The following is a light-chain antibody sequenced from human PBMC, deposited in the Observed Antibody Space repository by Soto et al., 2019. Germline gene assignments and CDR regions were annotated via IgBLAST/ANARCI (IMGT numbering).Light chain of an antibody. V-gene: IGLV2-14*01. CDR3: SSYTGSSTLYV. Sequence: QSALAQAAYVSGSPGQSITISCTGTISDIGGYNYVSWYQQHPGKVPKLMIFEVSNRPSGVSYRFSGSKYGNTASLTISGLQAEDEADYYCSSYTGSSTLYVFGTGTKVTVL. CDR1: ISDIGGYNY. CDR2: EVS. J-gene: IGLJ1*01.